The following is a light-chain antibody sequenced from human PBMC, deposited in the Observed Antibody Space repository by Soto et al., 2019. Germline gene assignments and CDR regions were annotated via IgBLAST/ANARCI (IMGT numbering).Light chain of an antibody. V-gene: IGLV1-44*01. CDR2: GSD. CDR3: AAWDDSLNGYV. Sequence: QSALTQPPSASGTPGQRVTISCSGSSSNIGSKTVNWYQQLPGTAPKLLIYGSDQRPSGVPDRFSGSKSGTSASLAISGLQSEDEADYYCAAWDDSLNGYVFGTGTKVTVL. CDR1: SSNIGSKT. J-gene: IGLJ1*01.